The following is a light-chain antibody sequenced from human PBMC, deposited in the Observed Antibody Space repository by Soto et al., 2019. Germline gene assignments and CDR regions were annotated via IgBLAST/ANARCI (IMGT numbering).Light chain of an antibody. Sequence: EIVLTQSPGTLSLSPGERATLSCRASQSVSSSFLAWYQQKPGQAPRLLIYGASSRATGIPDRFSGSGSGTDVTLTISRLEPEDVAVYYWQQYGSSPLTFGGGTKVESK. J-gene: IGKJ4*01. CDR3: QQYGSSPLT. V-gene: IGKV3-20*01. CDR1: QSVSSSF. CDR2: GAS.